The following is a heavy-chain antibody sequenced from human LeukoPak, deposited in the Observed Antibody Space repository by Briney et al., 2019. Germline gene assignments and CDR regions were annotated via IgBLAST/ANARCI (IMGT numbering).Heavy chain of an antibody. CDR2: IYSGGST. Sequence: GGSLRLSCAASGFTVSSNCMSWVRQAPGKGLEWVSVIYSGGSTYYADSVKGRFTISRDNSKNTLYLQMNSLRAEDTAVYYCARAPAGQYPAAGNWFDPWGQGTLVTVSS. V-gene: IGHV3-53*01. D-gene: IGHD6-13*01. CDR3: ARAPAGQYPAAGNWFDP. CDR1: GFTVSSNC. J-gene: IGHJ5*02.